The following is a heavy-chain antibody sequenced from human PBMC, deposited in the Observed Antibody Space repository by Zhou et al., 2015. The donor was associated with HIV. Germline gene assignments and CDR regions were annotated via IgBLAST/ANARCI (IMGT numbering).Heavy chain of an antibody. CDR1: GFTFTSSA. J-gene: IGHJ4*02. Sequence: QMQLVQSGPEVKKPGTSVKVSCKTSGFTFTSSAVQWVRQARGQRLEWIGWIVVGSGNTNYAQKFQERVTITRDTSITTASMELSRLRSDDTAVYYCARESGGFDYWGQGTLVTVSS. D-gene: IGHD3-10*01. V-gene: IGHV1-58*01. CDR3: ARESGGFDY. CDR2: IVVGSGNT.